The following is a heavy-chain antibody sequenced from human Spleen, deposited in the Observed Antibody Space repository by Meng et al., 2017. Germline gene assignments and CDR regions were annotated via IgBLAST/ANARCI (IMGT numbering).Heavy chain of an antibody. CDR1: GGSISTSCYY. V-gene: IGHV4-39*01. J-gene: IGHJ5*02. CDR3: VRSSGWVRTGFDP. D-gene: IGHD6-19*01. CDR2: IGHSGIT. Sequence: QPQLQEPGPGLVKPSEALSLTCSFSGGSISTSCYYWGWIRQPPGKGLEWIGSIGHSGITYYTPSLKSRVTVSIDTSKSQFSLKLTSVTAADTAVYYCVRSSGWVRTGFDPWGQGTLVTVSS.